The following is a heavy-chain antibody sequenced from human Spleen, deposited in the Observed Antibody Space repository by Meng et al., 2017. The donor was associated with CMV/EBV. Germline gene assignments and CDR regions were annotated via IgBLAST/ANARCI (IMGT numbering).Heavy chain of an antibody. V-gene: IGHV3-23*01. CDR1: GFIFSNYW. CDR2: ISGSGGTT. Sequence: GESLKISCAASGFIFSNYWMSWVRQAPGKGLEWVSAISGSGGTTYYADSVKGRFTISRDNSKNTLSLQMNSLRAEDTAVYYCAKAARAMLAQYYFDYWGQGTLVTVSS. D-gene: IGHD3-16*01. CDR3: AKAARAMLAQYYFDY. J-gene: IGHJ4*02.